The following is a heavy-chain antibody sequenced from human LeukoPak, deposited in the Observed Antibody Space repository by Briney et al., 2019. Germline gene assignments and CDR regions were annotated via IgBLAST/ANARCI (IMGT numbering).Heavy chain of an antibody. D-gene: IGHD1-14*01. Sequence: SETLSLTCTVSGGSISSGNYYWSWIRQSPGKGLEWIGYIYYSGSVFYNPSLESRIIISLDTSKNQFSLKVTSLTATDSAVYYCARKTRTWSNWFDPWGQGTLVTVSS. V-gene: IGHV4-30-4*01. J-gene: IGHJ5*02. CDR3: ARKTRTWSNWFDP. CDR2: IYYSGSV. CDR1: GGSISSGNYY.